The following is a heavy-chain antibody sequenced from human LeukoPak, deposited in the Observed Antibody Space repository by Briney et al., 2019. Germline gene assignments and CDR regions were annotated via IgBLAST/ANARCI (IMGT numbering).Heavy chain of an antibody. D-gene: IGHD6-19*01. CDR2: IIPIFGTA. CDR1: GGTFSSYA. CDR3: ARDLTESSSGWYVWFDP. V-gene: IGHV1-69*01. Sequence: ASVKVSCKASGGTFSSYAISWVRQAPGQGLEWMGGIIPIFGTANYAQKFQGRVTITADESTSTAYMELSSLRSEDTAVYYCARDLTESSSGWYVWFDPWGQGTLVTVSS. J-gene: IGHJ5*02.